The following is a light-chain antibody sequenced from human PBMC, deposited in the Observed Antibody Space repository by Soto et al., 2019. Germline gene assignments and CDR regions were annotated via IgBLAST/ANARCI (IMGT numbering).Light chain of an antibody. V-gene: IGLV2-14*01. CDR1: SSDVGGYHY. J-gene: IGLJ2*01. CDR3: SSYTSSSTLE. Sequence: QSALTQPDSVSGSPGQSITISCTGTSSDVGGYHYVSWYQQHPGKAPKLMIYDVSNRPSGVSNRFSGSKSGNTASLTISGLQAEDEADYYCSSYTSSSTLEFGGGTKLTVL. CDR2: DVS.